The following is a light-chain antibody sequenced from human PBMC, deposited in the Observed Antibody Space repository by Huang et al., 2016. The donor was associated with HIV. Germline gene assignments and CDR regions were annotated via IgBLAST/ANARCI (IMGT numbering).Light chain of an antibody. CDR3: QQHNSYPWT. CDR2: KAS. J-gene: IGKJ1*01. CDR1: QSISSW. Sequence: DIQMTQSPSTLSASVGDRVTITCRASQSISSWLAWYQQKPGKPPKLLIYKASSLESGVPSRFSGSGFGTEFTLTISSLQPDDFATYHCQQHNSYPWTFGQGTKVEIK. V-gene: IGKV1-5*03.